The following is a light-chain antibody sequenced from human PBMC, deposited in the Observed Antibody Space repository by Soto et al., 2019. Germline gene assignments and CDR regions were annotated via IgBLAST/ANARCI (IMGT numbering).Light chain of an antibody. V-gene: IGKV3-11*01. CDR1: QSVSSY. Sequence: EIVLTQSPATLSLSPGVRATLSCRASQSVSSYLAWYQQKPGQAPRLLIYDASNRATGIPARFSGSGSGTDFTLTLSSLEPEDFAVYYCQQRSNWPTFGQGTKLEIK. J-gene: IGKJ2*01. CDR2: DAS. CDR3: QQRSNWPT.